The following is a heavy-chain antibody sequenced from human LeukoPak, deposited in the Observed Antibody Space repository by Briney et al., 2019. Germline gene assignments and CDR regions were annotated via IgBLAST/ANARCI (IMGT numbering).Heavy chain of an antibody. Sequence: GGSLRLSCVASGIRFSALWMNWVRQAPGKGLELVASINEDGSEKYYVDSVKGRFTISRDNPKKSLYLQLNSLRVDDTAVYFCARDSAAYDYWGQGTLVTVSS. J-gene: IGHJ4*02. D-gene: IGHD2-15*01. V-gene: IGHV3-7*01. CDR2: INEDGSEK. CDR1: GIRFSALW. CDR3: ARDSAAYDY.